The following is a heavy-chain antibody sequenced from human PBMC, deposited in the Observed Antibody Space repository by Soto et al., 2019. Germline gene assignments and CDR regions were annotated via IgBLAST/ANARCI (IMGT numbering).Heavy chain of an antibody. D-gene: IGHD6-19*01. V-gene: IGHV3-23*01. CDR1: GFTFSSYA. J-gene: IGHJ5*02. CDR3: AKGTSGYSSGWYGGHNWFDP. CDR2: ISGSGGST. Sequence: EVQLLESGGGLVQPGGSLRLSCAASGFTFSSYAMSWVRQAPGKGLEWVSAISGSGGSTYYADSVKGRFTISRDNSKNTLYLQMNSLRAEDTAVYYCAKGTSGYSSGWYGGHNWFDPWGQGTLVTVSS.